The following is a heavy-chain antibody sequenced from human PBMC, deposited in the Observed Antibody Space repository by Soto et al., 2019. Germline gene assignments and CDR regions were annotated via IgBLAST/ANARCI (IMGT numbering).Heavy chain of an antibody. CDR1: GGSISSSSYY. Sequence: QLQLQESGPGLVKPSETLSLTCTVSGGSISSSSYYWGWIRQPPGKGLEWIGSIYYSGSTYYNPSLKSRVTISVDTSKNQFSLKLSSVTAADTAVYYCAGVRGFGVVIMAHDAFDIWGQGTMVTVSS. D-gene: IGHD3-3*01. J-gene: IGHJ3*02. CDR3: AGVRGFGVVIMAHDAFDI. V-gene: IGHV4-39*01. CDR2: IYYSGST.